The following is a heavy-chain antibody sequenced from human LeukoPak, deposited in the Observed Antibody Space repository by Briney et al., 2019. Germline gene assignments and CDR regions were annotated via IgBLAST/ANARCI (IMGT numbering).Heavy chain of an antibody. CDR2: IKSKNDGGTI. V-gene: IGHV3-15*01. D-gene: IGHD6-6*01. Sequence: GGSLRLSCGASGFSFINAWMGWVRQAPGKGLEWVGRIKSKNDGGTIDYAAPVKGRFTISRDDSKNTVYLQLDSLKSEDTAEYYCTTDRGIAARPPFDFWGKGISVAVS. CDR3: TTDRGIAARPPFDF. CDR1: GFSFINAW. J-gene: IGHJ4*02.